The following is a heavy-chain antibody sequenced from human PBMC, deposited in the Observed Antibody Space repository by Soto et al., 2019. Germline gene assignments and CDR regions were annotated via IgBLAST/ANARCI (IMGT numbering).Heavy chain of an antibody. CDR1: GFTFSSYG. CDR3: AKTYYYGSGSYVNGMDV. D-gene: IGHD3-10*01. J-gene: IGHJ6*02. CDR2: ISYDGSNK. Sequence: QVPLVESGGGVVQPGRSLRLSCAASGFTFSSYGMHWVRQAPGKGLEWVAVISYDGSNKYYADSVKGRFTISRDNSKNTLYLQMNSLRAEDTAVYYCAKTYYYGSGSYVNGMDVWGQGTTVTVSS. V-gene: IGHV3-30*18.